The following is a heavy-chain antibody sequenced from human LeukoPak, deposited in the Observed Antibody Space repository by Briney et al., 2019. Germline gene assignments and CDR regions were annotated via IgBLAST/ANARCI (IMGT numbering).Heavy chain of an antibody. V-gene: IGHV3-30*02. CDR3: AKDPHYYDSGGYPYYFDY. D-gene: IGHD3-22*01. J-gene: IGHJ4*02. CDR1: GFTFSGCG. Sequence: PGGSLRLSCSASGFTFSGCGMHWVRQAPGKGLEWVAFIRYDGGNKHYADSVKGRFTISRDNSMNTLYLQMNSLRAEDVAVYYCAKDPHYYDSGGYPYYFDYWGQGTLVTVSS. CDR2: IRYDGGNK.